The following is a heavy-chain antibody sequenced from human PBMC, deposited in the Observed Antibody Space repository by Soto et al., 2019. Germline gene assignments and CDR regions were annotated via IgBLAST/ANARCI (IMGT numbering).Heavy chain of an antibody. CDR1: GGSISSGAYS. D-gene: IGHD3-10*01. CDR2: IYYSGST. Sequence: SETLSLTCTVSGGSISSGAYSWNWIRQHPGKGLEWIGYIYYSGSTYYNPSLKSRVTISVDTSKNQFSLKLSSVTAADTAVYYCARAAATMVRGNWFDPWGQGTLVTVSS. J-gene: IGHJ5*02. CDR3: ARAAATMVRGNWFDP. V-gene: IGHV4-31*03.